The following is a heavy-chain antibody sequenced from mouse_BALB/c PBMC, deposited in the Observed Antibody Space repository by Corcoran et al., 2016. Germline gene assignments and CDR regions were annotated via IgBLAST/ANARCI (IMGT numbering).Heavy chain of an antibody. CDR3: AKTARATYYFDY. D-gene: IGHD3-2*01. CDR1: GYSFTSYY. Sequence: QVQLQQSRPELVMSGSAVKISCKASGYSFTSYYIHGVKQRPGQGPEWVGWIFPGSGNTKYNEKFKGKATLTTDTYSSTGYMQLSSLESEDSAVYFCAKTARATYYFDYWGQGTTLTVSA. V-gene: IGHV1-66*01. J-gene: IGHJ2*01. CDR2: IFPGSGNT.